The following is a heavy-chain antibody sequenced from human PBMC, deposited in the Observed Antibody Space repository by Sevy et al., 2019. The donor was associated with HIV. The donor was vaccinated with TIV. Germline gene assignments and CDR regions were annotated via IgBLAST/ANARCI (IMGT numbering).Heavy chain of an antibody. V-gene: IGHV1-46*01. Sequence: ASVKVSCKASGYTFTSYSIHWVRQAPGQGLEWMGIINPSGGSTTCAQMFQGRVTLTRDKSTSTVFLELSSLRSDDTALYYCAIPGFSGYDGVDQWGQGTLVTVSS. D-gene: IGHD5-12*01. CDR2: INPSGGST. CDR3: AIPGFSGYDGVDQ. J-gene: IGHJ4*02. CDR1: GYTFTSYS.